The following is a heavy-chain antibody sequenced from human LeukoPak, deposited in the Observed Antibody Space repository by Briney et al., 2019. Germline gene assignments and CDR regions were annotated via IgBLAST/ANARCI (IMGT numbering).Heavy chain of an antibody. J-gene: IGHJ4*02. D-gene: IGHD2-15*01. CDR2: IIPILGIA. V-gene: IGHV1-69*04. Sequence: SVKVSCKASGYTFTSYDINWVRQAPGQGLEWMGRIIPILGIANYAQKFQGRVTITADKSTSTAYMELSSLRSEDTAVYYCARAPCSGGSCYQYYFDYWGQGTLVTVSS. CDR1: GYTFTSYD. CDR3: ARAPCSGGSCYQYYFDY.